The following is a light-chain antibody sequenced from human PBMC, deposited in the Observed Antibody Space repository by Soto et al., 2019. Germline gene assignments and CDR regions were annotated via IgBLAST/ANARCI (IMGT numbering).Light chain of an antibody. J-gene: IGKJ1*01. CDR1: QNIYSN. V-gene: IGKV3-15*01. Sequence: IVMTQSPATLSVSPGEIATLSCRASQNIYSNVAWYQQRPGQAPRIIIYRASTRAPGIPARFSGSGSGTEFTLTISSLQSEDFAVYYCQQYNNWPRTLGQGTKVDIK. CDR2: RAS. CDR3: QQYNNWPRT.